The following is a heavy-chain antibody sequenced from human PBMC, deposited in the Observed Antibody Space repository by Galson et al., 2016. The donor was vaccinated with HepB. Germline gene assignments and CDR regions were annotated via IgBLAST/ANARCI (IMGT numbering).Heavy chain of an antibody. CDR2: ISRTSDYM. Sequence: SLRLSCAASGFTFNNYGMNWVRQAPGKGLEWVSSISRTSDYMYDADSFKGRFTISRDNARNTLYLQMNSLRVEDTAVYYCARGMHLLFKAFDLWGQGTLVTVSS. CDR1: GFTFNNYG. CDR3: ARGMHLLFKAFDL. J-gene: IGHJ3*01. D-gene: IGHD2/OR15-2a*01. V-gene: IGHV3-21*01.